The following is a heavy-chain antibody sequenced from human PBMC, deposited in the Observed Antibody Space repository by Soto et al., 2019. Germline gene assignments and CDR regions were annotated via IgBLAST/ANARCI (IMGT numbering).Heavy chain of an antibody. CDR3: ARQDRKIMITFGGVIRWFDP. CDR1: GGSISSSSYY. J-gene: IGHJ5*02. CDR2: IYYSGST. Sequence: SETLSLTCTVSGGSISSSSYYWGWIRQPPGKGLEWIGSIYYSGSTYYNPSLKSRVTISVDTSKNQFSLKLSFVTAADTAVYYCARQDRKIMITFGGVIRWFDPWGQGTLVTVSS. D-gene: IGHD3-16*01. V-gene: IGHV4-39*01.